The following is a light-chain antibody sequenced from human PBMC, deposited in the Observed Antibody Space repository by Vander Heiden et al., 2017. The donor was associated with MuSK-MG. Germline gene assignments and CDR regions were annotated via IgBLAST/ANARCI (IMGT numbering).Light chain of an antibody. J-gene: IGLJ3*02. CDR3: NSRDSNGNQWV. V-gene: IGLV3-19*01. Sequence: SSELTQDPAVSVALGQTVRITCQGDSLRTYYATWYQQKPGQAPVLGIYGKNNRPSGIPDRFSGSSSGNTASLTITGAQAEDEADYYCNSRDSNGNQWVFGGGTKLTVL. CDR1: SLRTYY. CDR2: GKN.